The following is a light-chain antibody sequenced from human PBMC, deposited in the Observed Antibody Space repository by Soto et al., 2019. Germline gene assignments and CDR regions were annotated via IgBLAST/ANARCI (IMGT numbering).Light chain of an antibody. V-gene: IGKV1D-8*03. CDR1: QGISSY. Sequence: VIWMTQSPSLVSAPTGYRVTISCRMSQGISSYLAWYQQKPGKAPELLIYAASTLQSGVPSRFSGSGSGTEFTLTISSLQSEDFAVYFCQHYNNWPWTFGQGTKVDIK. CDR3: QHYNNWPWT. CDR2: AAS. J-gene: IGKJ1*01.